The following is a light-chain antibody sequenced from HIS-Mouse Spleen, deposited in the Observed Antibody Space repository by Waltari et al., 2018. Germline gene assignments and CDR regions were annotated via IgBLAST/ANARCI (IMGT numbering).Light chain of an antibody. V-gene: IGLV2-14*03. J-gene: IGLJ1*01. CDR1: SSDVGGYNY. CDR3: SSYTSSSTPYV. CDR2: DVS. Sequence: QSALTQPASVSGSPGQSITISCTGTSSDVGGYNYVSWYQQHPGKAPKLMIYDVSNRPSGVSNRCSGSKSGNTASLTSSGLQAEDEADYYCSSYTSSSTPYVFGTGTKVTVL.